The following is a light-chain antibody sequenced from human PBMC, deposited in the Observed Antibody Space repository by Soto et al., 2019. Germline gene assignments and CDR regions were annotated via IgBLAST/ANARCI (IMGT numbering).Light chain of an antibody. CDR3: ASYTSTTTQV. CDR1: SSDIGAHNY. Sequence: QSALAQPASVSGSPGQSITISCTGTSSDIGAHNYVSWYQQYPGKAPRLIIDEVTVRPSGVSDRFSGSKSGNTASLTVSGLQAEDEADYYCASYTSTTTQVFGGGTKLTVL. CDR2: EVT. V-gene: IGLV2-14*03. J-gene: IGLJ3*02.